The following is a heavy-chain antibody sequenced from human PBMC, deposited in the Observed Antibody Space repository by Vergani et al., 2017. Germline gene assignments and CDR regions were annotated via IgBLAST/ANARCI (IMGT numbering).Heavy chain of an antibody. CDR2: LSTTGGA. V-gene: IGHV4-59*02. CDR3: AGDTHSWQRVDG. CDR1: GVSVTDYN. Sequence: QAQLQESGPGLVKPSETLSLTCHVFGVSVTDYNCNWIRQAPGKGLEWIGSLSTTGGATHASHNPSLKSRVSISVDTSKSQFSRRLTSVTAADSAIYYXAGDTHSWQRVDGWGQGLMVSVSS. D-gene: IGHD6-13*01. J-gene: IGHJ4*02.